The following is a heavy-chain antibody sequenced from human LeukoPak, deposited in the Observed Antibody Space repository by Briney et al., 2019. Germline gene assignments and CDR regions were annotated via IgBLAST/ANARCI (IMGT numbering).Heavy chain of an antibody. CDR1: GGSISSSSYY. CDR2: SYYSGTT. Sequence: PSETLSVTCTVSGGSISSSSYYWGWIRQPPGRGLEWIGSSYYSGTTYYNPSLKSRVTISPDTSKNQFSLKLSSVTAADTAVYYCARVDSSNWYEYRGYFDYWGQGTLVTVSS. V-gene: IGHV4-39*07. CDR3: ARVDSSNWYEYRGYFDY. J-gene: IGHJ4*02. D-gene: IGHD6-13*01.